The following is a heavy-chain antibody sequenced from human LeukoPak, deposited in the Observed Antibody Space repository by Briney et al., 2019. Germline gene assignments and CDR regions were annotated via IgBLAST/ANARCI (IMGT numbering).Heavy chain of an antibody. V-gene: IGHV3-15*01. D-gene: IGHD3-10*01. J-gene: IGHJ4*02. CDR3: AKDHRVYGSGSYYDY. CDR2: IKSKTDGGTT. CDR1: GFTFSNAW. Sequence: GGSLRLSCAASGFTFSNAWMSWVRQAPGKGLEWVGRIKSKTDGGTTDYAAPVKGRFTISRDDSKNTLYLQMNSLRAEDTAVYYCAKDHRVYGSGSYYDYWGQGTLVTVSS.